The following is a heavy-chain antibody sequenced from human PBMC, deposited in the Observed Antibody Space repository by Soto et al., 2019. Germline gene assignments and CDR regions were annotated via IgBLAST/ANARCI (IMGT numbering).Heavy chain of an antibody. Sequence: ASVDVSCKASGYTFRGYDRHWRRQAPGQGLECVGGINPNSGGTNYAQKFQGRVTVTRDTPTSTAYMELSRLTSDDTAVYYCARSLTEGYCTITGCYTRPLYGMDVWGQGTTVTVSS. CDR3: ARSLTEGYCTITGCYTRPLYGMDV. CDR2: INPNSGGT. V-gene: IGHV1-2*02. D-gene: IGHD2-2*02. J-gene: IGHJ6*02. CDR1: GYTFRGYD.